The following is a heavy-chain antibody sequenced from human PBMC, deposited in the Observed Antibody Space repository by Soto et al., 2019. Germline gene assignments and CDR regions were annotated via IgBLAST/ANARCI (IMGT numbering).Heavy chain of an antibody. CDR1: GGTFSSYA. CDR2: IIPIFGTA. D-gene: IGHD3-10*01. V-gene: IGHV1-69*06. CDR3: ARTQAGPHYYGSGSYYTRYWFDP. J-gene: IGHJ5*02. Sequence: SVKVSCKASGGTFSSYAISWVRQAPGQGLEWMGGIIPIFGTANHAQKFQGRVTITADKSTSTAYMELSSLRSEDTAVYYCARTQAGPHYYGSGSYYTRYWFDPWGQGTLVTVSS.